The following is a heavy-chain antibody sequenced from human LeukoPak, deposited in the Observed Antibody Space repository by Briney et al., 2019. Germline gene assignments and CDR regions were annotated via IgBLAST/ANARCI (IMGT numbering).Heavy chain of an antibody. V-gene: IGHV3-30*02. Sequence: GGSLRLSCAASGFTFSGYAMHWVRQAPGEGLDWVAFIRYDGSNECYADSVKGRFTISRDNSENTLYLQINSLTAEDTAVYYRVADFDYWGQGTLVTVSS. CDR3: VADFDY. CDR2: IRYDGSNE. J-gene: IGHJ4*02. CDR1: GFTFSGYA.